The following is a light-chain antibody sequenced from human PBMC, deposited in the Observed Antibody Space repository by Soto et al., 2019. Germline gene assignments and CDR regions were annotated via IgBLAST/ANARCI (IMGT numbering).Light chain of an antibody. Sequence: DIQMTQSPSTLSASVGDRVTITCRASQNIARSLAWYQQKPGKAPKVLIYQASSLDSGVPARFSGRGFRTEFTLTINTLQPDDSATYYCQQYEYFWTFGQGTKVDIK. CDR1: QNIARS. CDR2: QAS. CDR3: QQYEYFWT. V-gene: IGKV1-5*03. J-gene: IGKJ1*01.